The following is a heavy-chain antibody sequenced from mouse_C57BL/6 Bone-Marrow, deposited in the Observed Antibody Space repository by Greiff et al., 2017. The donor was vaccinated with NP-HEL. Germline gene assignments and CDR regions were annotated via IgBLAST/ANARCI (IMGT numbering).Heavy chain of an antibody. CDR3: IPYYGNYG. CDR2: IDPENGDT. Sequence: EVKLMESGAELVRPGASVKLSCTASGFNIKDDYMHWVKQRPEQGLEWIGWIDPENGDTEYASKFQGKATITADTSSKTAYLQLSSLTSEDTAVYYCIPYYGNYGGGQGTTLTVSS. CDR1: GFNIKDDY. V-gene: IGHV14-4*01. J-gene: IGHJ2*01. D-gene: IGHD2-10*01.